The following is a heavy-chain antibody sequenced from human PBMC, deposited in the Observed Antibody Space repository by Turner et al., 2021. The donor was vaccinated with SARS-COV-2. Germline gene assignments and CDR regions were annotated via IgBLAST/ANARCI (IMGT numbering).Heavy chain of an antibody. CDR3: ARVASYYFDGRLWVGPLDT. D-gene: IGHD3-9*01. Sequence: QLFESGGGLEESGNSLRLSCVASGFLFGDSIMAWVRQAPGKGLEFVSSIAAGADYTFYSDSVRGRFAVSRDNLKNTLYLEMNSLRVGDSALYYCARVASYYFDGRLWVGPLDTWGQGTLVSVS. J-gene: IGHJ5*01. CDR2: IAAGADYT. CDR1: GFLFGDSI. V-gene: IGHV3-23*01.